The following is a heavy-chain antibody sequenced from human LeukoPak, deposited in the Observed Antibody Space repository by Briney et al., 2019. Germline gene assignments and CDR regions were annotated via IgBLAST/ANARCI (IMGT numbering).Heavy chain of an antibody. J-gene: IGHJ4*02. CDR3: ARGKEATYDY. CDR2: IYYSGST. D-gene: IGHD5-12*01. Sequence: SETLSLTCTVSGGSISSYYWSWIRQPPGKGLEWIGYIYYSGSTNYNPSLKSRVTISVDTSKNQFPLKLSSVTAADTAVYYCARGKEATYDYWGQGTLVTVSS. CDR1: GGSISSYY. V-gene: IGHV4-59*01.